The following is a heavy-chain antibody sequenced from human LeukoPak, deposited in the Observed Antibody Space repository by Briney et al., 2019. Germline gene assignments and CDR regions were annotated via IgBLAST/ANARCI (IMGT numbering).Heavy chain of an antibody. D-gene: IGHD3-10*01. J-gene: IGHJ3*02. Sequence: PGRSLRLSCAASGFILSSYSMNWVRLAAGKGLEWVSSISSISSYIYYADSVKGRFTISRANAKNSLYLQMISMRAEDTAVYYCARYGWGSYFWVDAFDIWGQGTMVTVSS. CDR3: ARYGWGSYFWVDAFDI. CDR1: GFILSSYS. V-gene: IGHV3-21*01. CDR2: ISSISSYI.